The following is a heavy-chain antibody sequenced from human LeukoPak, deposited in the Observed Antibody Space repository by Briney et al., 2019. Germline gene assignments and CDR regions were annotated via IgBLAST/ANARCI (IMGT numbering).Heavy chain of an antibody. Sequence: SQTLSLTCTVSGGSISSGSYYWSWIRQPAGKGLEWIGRIYTSGSTNYNPSLKSRVTMSVDTSKNQFSLKLSSVTAADTAVYYCARDPDAVAGTNAFDIWGQGTMVTVSS. CDR2: IYTSGST. V-gene: IGHV4-61*02. J-gene: IGHJ3*02. CDR3: ARDPDAVAGTNAFDI. D-gene: IGHD6-19*01. CDR1: GGSISSGSYY.